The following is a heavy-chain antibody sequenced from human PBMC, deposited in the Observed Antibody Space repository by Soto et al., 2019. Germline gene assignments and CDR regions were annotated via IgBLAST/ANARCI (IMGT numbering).Heavy chain of an antibody. D-gene: IGHD1-26*01. V-gene: IGHV5-51*03. Sequence: AGESLKISCKGSGYTFSSHWIGWARQRPGKGLEWMGIIYPGDSDTRYSPSFQGQVTISADKSISTAYLQWISLKASDTGMYYCASTTYSGSYYYYYGMDVWGQGTTVTVSS. CDR1: GYTFSSHW. CDR3: ASTTYSGSYYYYYGMDV. CDR2: IYPGDSDT. J-gene: IGHJ6*02.